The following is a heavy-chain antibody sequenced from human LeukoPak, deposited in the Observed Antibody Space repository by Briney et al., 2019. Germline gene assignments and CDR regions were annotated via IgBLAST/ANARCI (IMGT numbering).Heavy chain of an antibody. D-gene: IGHD3-22*01. Sequence: GASVKVSCKASGYTFTSYDINWVRQATGQGLEWMGWMNPNSGNAGYAQKFQGRVTMTRNTSISTAYMELSSLRSEDTAVYYCARGPPYYYDSSGYYYWGQGTLVTVSS. CDR3: ARGPPYYYDSSGYYY. CDR1: GYTFTSYD. V-gene: IGHV1-8*01. CDR2: MNPNSGNA. J-gene: IGHJ4*02.